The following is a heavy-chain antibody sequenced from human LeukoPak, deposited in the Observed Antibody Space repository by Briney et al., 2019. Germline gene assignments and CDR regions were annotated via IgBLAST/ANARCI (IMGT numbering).Heavy chain of an antibody. Sequence: SVKVSCKVSGYTLTELSMHWARQAPGQGLEWMGRIIPILGIANYAQKFQGRVTITADKSTSTAYMELSSLRSEDTAVYYCARENNEALRDYLVGWYFDLWGRGTLVTVSS. J-gene: IGHJ2*01. CDR3: ARENNEALRDYLVGWYFDL. CDR2: IIPILGIA. CDR1: GYTLTELS. D-gene: IGHD4-17*01. V-gene: IGHV1-69*04.